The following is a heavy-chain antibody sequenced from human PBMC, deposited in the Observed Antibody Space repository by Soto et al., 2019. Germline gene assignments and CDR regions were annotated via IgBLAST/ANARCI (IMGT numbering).Heavy chain of an antibody. CDR1: GFTFSSYS. CDR2: ISSSSSYI. CDR3: ARPLSPDDAFDI. V-gene: IGHV3-21*01. Sequence: PGGSLRLSCAASGFTFSSYSMNWVRQAPGKGLEWVSSISSSSSYIYYADSVKGRFTISRDNAKNSLYLQMISLRAEDTAVYYCARPLSPDDAFDIWGQGTMVTVSS. J-gene: IGHJ3*02.